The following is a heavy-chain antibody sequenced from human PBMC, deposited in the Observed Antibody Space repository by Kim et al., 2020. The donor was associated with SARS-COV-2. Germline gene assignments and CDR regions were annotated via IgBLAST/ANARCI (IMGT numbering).Heavy chain of an antibody. CDR3: ARQERRGLGSLFFDL. V-gene: IGHV5-51*01. CDR2: IKPSDSDT. J-gene: IGHJ2*01. Sequence: GESLKISRGASGFSFSMYWIGWVSQVPGKGLERMGIIKPSDSDTRYNAPVQGHVTISADKSLNTAYLHWNSMKTSDSGIYYCARQERRGLGSLFFDLWGR. D-gene: IGHD6-13*01. CDR1: GFSFSMYW.